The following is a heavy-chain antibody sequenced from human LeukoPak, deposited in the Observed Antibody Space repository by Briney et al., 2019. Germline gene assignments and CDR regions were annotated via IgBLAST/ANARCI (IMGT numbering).Heavy chain of an antibody. CDR1: GFTFRDYG. CDR2: INWNGGGT. CDR3: AKHMRATNTYSFFGLDV. Sequence: GRSLRLSCAATGFTFRDYGMHWVRQPPGKGLEWVSSINWNGGGTDYADSVKGRFTISRDNAKNSLYLQLSSLRPEDTALYYCAKHMRATNTYSFFGLDVWGQGTTVTVSS. D-gene: IGHD1-26*01. V-gene: IGHV3-9*01. J-gene: IGHJ6*02.